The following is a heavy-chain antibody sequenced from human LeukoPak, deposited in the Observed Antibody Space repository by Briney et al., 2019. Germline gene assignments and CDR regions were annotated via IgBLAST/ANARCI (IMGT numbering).Heavy chain of an antibody. J-gene: IGHJ5*02. CDR3: VREAAARHGWFDP. Sequence: GGSLRLSCAASGFTVSSNYMSWVRQAPGKGVEWVSRINTDESSTSCADSVKGRFTISRDNAKNTVYLQMNSLRAEDTAVYYCVREAAARHGWFDPWGQGTLVTVSS. V-gene: IGHV3-74*01. D-gene: IGHD6-13*01. CDR1: GFTVSSNY. CDR2: INTDESST.